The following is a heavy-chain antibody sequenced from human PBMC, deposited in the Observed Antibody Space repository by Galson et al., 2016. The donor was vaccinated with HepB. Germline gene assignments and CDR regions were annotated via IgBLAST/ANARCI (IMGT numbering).Heavy chain of an antibody. CDR1: GDSISNSYYY. Sequence: SETLSLTCTVSGDSISNSYYYWGWIRQPPGKGLEWIGRVYYSGSTYYNPSLESRVTISVDTSKNQFSLKLNSVTAADTAVYYCAGLNNWFDPWGQGTLVTVSS. J-gene: IGHJ5*02. CDR2: VYYSGST. V-gene: IGHV4-39*07. CDR3: AGLNNWFDP.